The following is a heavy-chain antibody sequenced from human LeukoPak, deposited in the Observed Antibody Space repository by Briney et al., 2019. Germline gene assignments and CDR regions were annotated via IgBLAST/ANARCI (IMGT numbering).Heavy chain of an antibody. D-gene: IGHD2-2*01. J-gene: IGHJ6*03. CDR3: ARGPSRIGYYYYMDV. CDR2: INPSGGST. V-gene: IGHV1-46*01. Sequence: ASVKVSCKASGYTFISYYMHWVRQAPGQGLEWMGIINPSGGSTSYAQKFQGRVTMTRDTSISTAYMELSSLRSDDTAVYYCARGPSRIGYYYYMDVWGKGTTVTISS. CDR1: GYTFISYY.